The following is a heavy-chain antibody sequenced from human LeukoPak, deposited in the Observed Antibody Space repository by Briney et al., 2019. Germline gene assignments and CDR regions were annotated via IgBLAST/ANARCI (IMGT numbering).Heavy chain of an antibody. CDR2: IDQSGST. D-gene: IGHD2-8*01. J-gene: IGHJ3*02. V-gene: IGHV4-4*02. Sequence: SETLSLTCAVSGDSIRSNTWWSWVREPPGKGLEGIGEIDQSGSTNYNLSVKSRVNILEDKSKNKFYLKMYFVSAADTAVYYCARFYGRLMDGFDIWGQGTMVIVSS. CDR3: ARFYGRLMDGFDI. CDR1: GDSIRSNTW.